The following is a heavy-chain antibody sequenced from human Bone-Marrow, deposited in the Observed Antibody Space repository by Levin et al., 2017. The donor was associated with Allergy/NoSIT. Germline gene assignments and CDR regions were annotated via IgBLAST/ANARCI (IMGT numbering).Heavy chain of an antibody. CDR2: ISSSGNTI. CDR3: ARRRNGNSWFDP. Sequence: PGGSLRLSCAASGFTFSSYSMNWVRQAPGRGLEWISYISSSGNTIYYSDSVKGRFTISRDNAKNSVYLQMISLRAEDTAVYYCARRRNGNSWFDPWGQGTLVTVSS. D-gene: IGHD4-23*01. J-gene: IGHJ5*02. CDR1: GFTFSSYS. V-gene: IGHV3-48*01.